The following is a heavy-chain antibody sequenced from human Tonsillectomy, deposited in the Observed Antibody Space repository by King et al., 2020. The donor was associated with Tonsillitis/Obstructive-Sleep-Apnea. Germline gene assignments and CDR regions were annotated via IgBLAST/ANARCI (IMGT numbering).Heavy chain of an antibody. Sequence: VQLVESGGGLVQPGRSLRLSCAASGFTFDDYAMHWVRQAPGKGLEWVSGISWGSGSIGYADSVKGRFTISRDNAKNSLYLQMNSLRAEDTALYYCAKALPLPGNFWSGYFDAFDIWGQGTMVTVSS. CDR2: ISWGSGSI. CDR3: AKALPLPGNFWSGYFDAFDI. CDR1: GFTFDDYA. J-gene: IGHJ3*02. V-gene: IGHV3-9*01. D-gene: IGHD3-3*01.